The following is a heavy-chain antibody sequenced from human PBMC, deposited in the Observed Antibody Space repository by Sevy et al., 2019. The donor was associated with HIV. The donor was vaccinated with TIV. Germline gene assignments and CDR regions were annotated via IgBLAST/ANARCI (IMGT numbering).Heavy chain of an antibody. V-gene: IGHV1-24*01. CDR1: GYSLTKLA. CDR2: FDPEDGDPEDGKT. J-gene: IGHJ4*02. Sequence: ASVKVSCKVSGYSLTKLAMHWVRQAPGKGPEWLGTFDPEDGDPEDGKTIYAQKFQDRVIMTEDKSTDTAYMELSSLTSKDTAMYYCATTKDYYDSSGYPFDDWGQGTLVTVSS. D-gene: IGHD3-22*01. CDR3: ATTKDYYDSSGYPFDD.